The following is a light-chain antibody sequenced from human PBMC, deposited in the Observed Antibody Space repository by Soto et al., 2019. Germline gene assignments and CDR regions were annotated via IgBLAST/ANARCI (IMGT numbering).Light chain of an antibody. Sequence: MVLTQSLGTLCLSPGERATLSCRASQRVSSSYLAWYQQKPGQAPRLLIYGASSRATGIPDRFSGSGSGTDFTLTISSLEPEDFAVYYCQQRSNWLITFGQGTRLEIK. J-gene: IGKJ5*01. CDR2: GAS. V-gene: IGKV3D-20*02. CDR3: QQRSNWLIT. CDR1: QRVSSSY.